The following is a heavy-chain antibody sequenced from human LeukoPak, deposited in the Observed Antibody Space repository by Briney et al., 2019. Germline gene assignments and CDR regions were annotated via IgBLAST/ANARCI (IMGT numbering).Heavy chain of an antibody. V-gene: IGHV3-23*05. CDR3: VIHLHDYRTN. CDR1: GFTYNREA. D-gene: IGHD4-11*01. J-gene: IGHJ4*01. CDR2: ISTST. Sequence: GGSLRLSCDASGFTYNREAMSWVRQAPGQGLEWVSGISTSTFYADSVKGRFTISRDNSKNTLYLQMNSLRAEDTAVYYCVIHLHDYRTNWGQGTLVTVSS.